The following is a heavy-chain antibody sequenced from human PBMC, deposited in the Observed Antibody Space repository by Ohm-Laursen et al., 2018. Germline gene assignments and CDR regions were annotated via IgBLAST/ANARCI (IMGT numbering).Heavy chain of an antibody. D-gene: IGHD3-22*01. V-gene: IGHV3-48*01. CDR3: ARSVSNSGYFRHDAFDL. CDR2: INSVSSHR. Sequence: SLRLSCTAAGFTLSSYSMNWIRQAPGKGPEWLSYINSVSSHRYEGDSARGRFTMSRDNAKNSVDLQLTSLRVEDTAVYYCARSVSNSGYFRHDAFDLWGQGTMLIVSS. CDR1: GFTLSSYS. J-gene: IGHJ3*01.